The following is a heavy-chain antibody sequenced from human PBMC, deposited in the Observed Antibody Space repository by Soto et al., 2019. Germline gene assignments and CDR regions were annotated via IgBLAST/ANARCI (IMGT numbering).Heavy chain of an antibody. CDR2: IDPSDSYT. D-gene: IGHD6-6*01. Sequence: PGESLKISCKGSGYSITSYWISWVRQMPGKGLEWMGRIDPSDSYTNYSPSFQGHVTISADKSISTAYLQWSSLKASDTAMYYCARSSSGFYYYYGMDVWGQGTTVTVS. CDR3: ARSSSGFYYYYGMDV. J-gene: IGHJ6*02. V-gene: IGHV5-10-1*01. CDR1: GYSITSYW.